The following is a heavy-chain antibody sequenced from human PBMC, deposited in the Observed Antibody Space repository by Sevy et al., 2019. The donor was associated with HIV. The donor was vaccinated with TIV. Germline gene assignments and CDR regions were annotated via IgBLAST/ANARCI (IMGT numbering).Heavy chain of an antibody. J-gene: IGHJ4*02. CDR3: ARDLFSGSYYENY. V-gene: IGHV3-7*01. Sequence: AGSLRLSCAASGFTLSNYWMSWVRQAPGKGLEWVANLEQDGSDKYYVDSVKGRFTISRDNAKNSLYLQMNSLRAEDTAVYYCARDLFSGSYYENYWGQGTLVTVSS. CDR1: GFTLSNYW. CDR2: LEQDGSDK. D-gene: IGHD1-26*01.